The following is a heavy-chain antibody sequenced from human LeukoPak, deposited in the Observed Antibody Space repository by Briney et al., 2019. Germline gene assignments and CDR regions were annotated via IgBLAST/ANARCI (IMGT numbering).Heavy chain of an antibody. CDR1: DGSISPYC. J-gene: IGHJ2*01. D-gene: IGHD5-18*01. V-gene: IGHV4-59*08. Sequence: PSETLSLTCNVTDGSISPYCWSWIRQPPGKGLEWVGYIYFSGNTKFSPSLKSRVSISLDTSKNQFSLRLSSVTAADTAVYFCARHETAMVNRWYFDLWGRGTLVAVSS. CDR3: ARHETAMVNRWYFDL. CDR2: IYFSGNT.